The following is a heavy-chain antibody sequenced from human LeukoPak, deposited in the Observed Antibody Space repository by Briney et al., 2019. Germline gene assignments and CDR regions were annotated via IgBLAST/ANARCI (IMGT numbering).Heavy chain of an antibody. CDR1: GYTFTGYY. CDR3: ARERGLGSGSYYTLGY. CDR2: INPNSGGT. Sequence: ASVKVSCKASGYTFTGYYMHWVRQAPGQGLEWMGRINPNSGGTNYAQKFQGRVTMTRDTSISTAYMERSRLRSDDTAVYYCARERGLGSGSYYTLGYWGQGTLVTVSS. J-gene: IGHJ4*02. V-gene: IGHV1-2*06. D-gene: IGHD3-10*01.